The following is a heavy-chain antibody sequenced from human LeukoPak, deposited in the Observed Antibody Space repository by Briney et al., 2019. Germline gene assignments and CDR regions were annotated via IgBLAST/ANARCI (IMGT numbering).Heavy chain of an antibody. Sequence: PGRSLRLSCAASGFTFSSSGMHWVRQAPGKGLEWVAVIWYDGSNKYYADSVKGRFTISRDNSENTLYLQMNSLRGDDTAVYYCAREDYGDYADAFDIWGQGTMVTVSS. J-gene: IGHJ3*02. CDR1: GFTFSSSG. CDR2: IWYDGSNK. D-gene: IGHD4-17*01. V-gene: IGHV3-33*01. CDR3: AREDYGDYADAFDI.